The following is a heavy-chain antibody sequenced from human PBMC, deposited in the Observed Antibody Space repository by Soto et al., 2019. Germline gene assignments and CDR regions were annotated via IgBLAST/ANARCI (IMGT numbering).Heavy chain of an antibody. Sequence: QVQLVESGGGVVQPGRSLRLSCAASGFTFNSYAMHWVRQAPGKGLEWVAIISDDGSNKHYADSVKGRFTISRDHSENTLYLQMNSLRAEDTAMYYCARGIVGATEVGVDYWGQGTLGTVSS. V-gene: IGHV3-30-3*01. D-gene: IGHD1-26*01. CDR1: GFTFNSYA. J-gene: IGHJ4*02. CDR3: ARGIVGATEVGVDY. CDR2: ISDDGSNK.